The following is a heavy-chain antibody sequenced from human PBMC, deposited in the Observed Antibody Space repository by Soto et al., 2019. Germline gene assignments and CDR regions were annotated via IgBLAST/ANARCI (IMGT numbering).Heavy chain of an antibody. CDR1: GGSVSSYY. D-gene: IGHD6-19*01. Sequence: PSETLSLTCTVSGGSVSSYYWSWIRQPPLKGLEWIGYIYYSGSTNYNPSLKSRVTISVDTSKNQFSLKLSSVTAADTAVYYCARGSRYSSGWDGGVSYWGQGTLVTVSS. J-gene: IGHJ4*02. CDR2: IYYSGST. CDR3: ARGSRYSSGWDGGVSY. V-gene: IGHV4-59*02.